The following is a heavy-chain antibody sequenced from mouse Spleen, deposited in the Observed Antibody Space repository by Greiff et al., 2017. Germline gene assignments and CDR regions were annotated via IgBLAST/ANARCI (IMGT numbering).Heavy chain of an antibody. J-gene: IGHJ1*03. CDR2: ISSGSSTI. V-gene: IGHV5-17*01. Sequence: EVKLMESGGGLVQPGGSLKLSCAASGFTFSDYGMHWVRQAPEKGLEWVAYISSGSSTIYYADTVKGRFTLSRDNAKKTLFLQMTSLRSEDTAMYYCARMFGWYFDVWGTGTTVTVSS. CDR3: ARMFGWYFDV. CDR1: GFTFSDYG. D-gene: IGHD3-1*01.